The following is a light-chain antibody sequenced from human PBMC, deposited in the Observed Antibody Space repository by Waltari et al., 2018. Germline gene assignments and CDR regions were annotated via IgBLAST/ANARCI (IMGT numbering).Light chain of an antibody. CDR1: RRDVGSYDL. Sequence: QSALTQPASVSGSPGQSITLSCTGPRRDVGSYDLVSWYQQHPGKAPKLMVYEVYKRPSGVSNRFSGSKSGNTASLTISGLQAEDEADYYCCSYAGSSTFTFGGGTKLTVL. CDR2: EVY. CDR3: CSYAGSSTFT. J-gene: IGLJ2*01. V-gene: IGLV2-23*02.